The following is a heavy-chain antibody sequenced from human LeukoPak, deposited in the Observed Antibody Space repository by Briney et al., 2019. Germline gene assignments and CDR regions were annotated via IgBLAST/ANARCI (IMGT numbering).Heavy chain of an antibody. D-gene: IGHD2-15*01. V-gene: IGHV3-73*01. CDR1: GFTFSGSD. Sequence: PGGSLRLSCAASGFTFSGSDMHWVRQAPGKGLEWVGPIRSEPHSYTTVYAATVQGRFTISRDDSKNTPNLQMNSLKAADTAYYYCTRQDCSGGSCSYVHYWGRGPLVSVPS. CDR2: IRSEPHSYTT. CDR3: TRQDCSGGSCSYVHY. J-gene: IGHJ4*02.